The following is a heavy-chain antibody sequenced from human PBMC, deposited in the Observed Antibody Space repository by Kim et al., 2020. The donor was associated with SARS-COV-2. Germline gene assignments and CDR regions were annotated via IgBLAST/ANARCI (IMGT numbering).Heavy chain of an antibody. CDR1: GYTFINNH. D-gene: IGHD6-19*01. J-gene: IGHJ4*02. CDR2: VTPSSGST. V-gene: IGHV1-46*01. Sequence: ASVKVSCKASGYTFINNHMHWVRQVPGQGLEWMGMVTPSSGSTSYAQKFQGRVTMTRETSTSTVYMEVNRLKSEDTAVYYFARDGSGWWACEYWGPGPLVIVS. CDR3: ARDGSGWWACEY.